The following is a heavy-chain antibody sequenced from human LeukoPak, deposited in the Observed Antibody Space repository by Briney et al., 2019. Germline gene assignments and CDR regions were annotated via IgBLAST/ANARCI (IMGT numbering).Heavy chain of an antibody. CDR2: INHSGST. J-gene: IGHJ3*02. CDR1: GFTFISHT. V-gene: IGHV4-34*01. D-gene: IGHD3-3*01. Sequence: GSLRLSCAASGFTFISHTMSWIRQPPGKGLEWIGEINHSGSTNYNPSLKSRVTISVDTSKNQFSLKLSSVTAADTAVYYCARLPFYDFWSGSDAFDIWGQGTMVTVSS. CDR3: ARLPFYDFWSGSDAFDI.